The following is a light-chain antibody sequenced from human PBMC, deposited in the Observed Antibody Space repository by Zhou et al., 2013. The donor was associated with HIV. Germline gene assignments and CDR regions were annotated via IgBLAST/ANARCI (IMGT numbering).Light chain of an antibody. V-gene: IGKV1-5*03. J-gene: IGKJ3*01. CDR1: QSISTW. CDR3: QQYNTLVT. Sequence: DIQMTQSPSTLSASVGDRVTITCRASQSISTWLAWYQQKRGKAPKLLIYKASNLESGVPSRFSGGGSGTEFTLTISSLQPDDFATYFCQQYNTLVTFGPGTKV. CDR2: KAS.